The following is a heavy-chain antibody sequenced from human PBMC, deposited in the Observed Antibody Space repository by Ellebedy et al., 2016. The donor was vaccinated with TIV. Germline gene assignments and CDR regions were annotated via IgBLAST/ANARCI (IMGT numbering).Heavy chain of an antibody. D-gene: IGHD4-17*01. CDR1: GFTFSYCW. CDR2: INSDGSST. J-gene: IGHJ4*02. V-gene: IGHV3-74*01. Sequence: GGSLRLCXAASGFTFSYCWMHWVRQTPGKGLVWVSRINSDGSSTYYADSVKGRFTISRDNSKNTLYLQMNSLRAEDTAMYYCAKPARTDATDYWGQGTLVTVSS. CDR3: AKPARTDATDY.